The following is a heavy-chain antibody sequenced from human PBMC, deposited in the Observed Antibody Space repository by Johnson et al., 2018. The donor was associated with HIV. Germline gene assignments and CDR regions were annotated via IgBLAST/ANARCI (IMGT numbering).Heavy chain of an antibody. CDR2: INHDMSAI. CDR1: GFTFSHDW. Sequence: EVQLVESGGDLVQPGGSLRLSCVGSGFTFSHDWMSWVRQAPGKGPEWVANINHDMSAIHYVDSVKGRFTVSRDNAKMSLFLQMNSLSVEDTAVYYCGRAKGNSYYGSGHDAFDIWGRGTIVTVSS. CDR3: GRAKGNSYYGSGHDAFDI. J-gene: IGHJ3*02. D-gene: IGHD3-10*01. V-gene: IGHV3-7*01.